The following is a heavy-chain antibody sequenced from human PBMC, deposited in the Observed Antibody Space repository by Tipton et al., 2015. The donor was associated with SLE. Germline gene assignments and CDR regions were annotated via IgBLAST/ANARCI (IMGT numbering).Heavy chain of an antibody. CDR2: ISYDGSNK. CDR1: GFTFSSYA. Sequence: SLRLSCAASGFTFSSYAMHWVRQAPGKGLEWVAVISYDGSNKYYADSVKGRFTISRDNSKNTLYLQMNSLRAEDTAVYYCAYTDYWGQGTLVTVSS. J-gene: IGHJ4*02. D-gene: IGHD4-11*01. V-gene: IGHV3-30-3*01. CDR3: AYTDY.